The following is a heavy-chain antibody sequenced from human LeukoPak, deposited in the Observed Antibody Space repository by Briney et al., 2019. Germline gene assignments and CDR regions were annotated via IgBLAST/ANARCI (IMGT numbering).Heavy chain of an antibody. CDR3: ARGLRFLEWANDY. V-gene: IGHV1-2*02. J-gene: IGHJ4*02. CDR1: GYTFTGYY. Sequence: ASVKVSCKASGYTFTGYYMHWVRQAPGQGLEWMGWINPNSGGTNYAQKFQGRVTMTRDTSISTAYMELSRLRSDDTAVYYCARGLRFLEWANDYWCQGTLVTVSS. D-gene: IGHD3-3*01. CDR2: INPNSGGT.